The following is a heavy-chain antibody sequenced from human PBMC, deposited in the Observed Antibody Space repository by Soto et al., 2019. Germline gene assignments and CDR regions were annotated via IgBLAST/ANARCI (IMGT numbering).Heavy chain of an antibody. CDR1: GDSFTTFW. CDR2: IFPGDSDT. D-gene: IGHD3-22*01. Sequence: EVQLVQSGAEVKKPGESLKISCKGSGDSFTTFWIAWVRQMPGKGLEWMGIIFPGDSDTRYSPSFQGQVTISADKSISTPSLQWSSLKASDTAVYYCVRPHWFDSVGYAGDFWGQGTPVTVSS. V-gene: IGHV5-51*03. CDR3: VRPHWFDSVGYAGDF. J-gene: IGHJ4*02.